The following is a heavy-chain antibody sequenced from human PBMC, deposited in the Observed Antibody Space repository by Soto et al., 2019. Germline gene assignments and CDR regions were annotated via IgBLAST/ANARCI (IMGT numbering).Heavy chain of an antibody. CDR3: ARCVEVGTATPLWNY. V-gene: IGHV1-18*01. CDR2: ISAYNGNT. Sequence: KASGFSFDSKCISSVRHSTGQGLEWMGWISAYNGNTNYAQKLQGRVTMTTDTSTSTAYMELRSLRSDDTAVYYCARCVEVGTATPLWNYWGQGTLVTVSS. CDR1: GFSFDSKC. J-gene: IGHJ4*02. D-gene: IGHD2-21*02.